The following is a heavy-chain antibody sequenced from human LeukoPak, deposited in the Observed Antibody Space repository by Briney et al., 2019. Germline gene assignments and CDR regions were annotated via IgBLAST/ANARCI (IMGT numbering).Heavy chain of an antibody. D-gene: IGHD3-10*01. CDR3: AKQGSYCMDY. J-gene: IGHJ4*02. Sequence: GGSLRLSCAASGFTFDNYNIHWVRQAPGEGLEWVSFIRYDGSSMYFADSVKGRFSISRDNSENTLYLQMNSLRPEDTAVYYCAKQGSYCMDYWGQGTLVTVSS. CDR2: IRYDGSSM. V-gene: IGHV3-30*02. CDR1: GFTFDNYN.